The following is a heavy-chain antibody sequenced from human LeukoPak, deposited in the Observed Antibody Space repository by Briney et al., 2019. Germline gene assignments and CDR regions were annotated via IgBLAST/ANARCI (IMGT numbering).Heavy chain of an antibody. CDR1: GLTFSSYG. Sequence: GRSLRLSCAASGLTFSSYGMHWARQAPGKGLEWVAVIWYDGSNKYYADSVKGRFTISRDNSKNTLYLQMNSLRAEDTAVYYCARDRLHTMVRGFGAFDIWGQGTMVTVSS. V-gene: IGHV3-33*01. CDR2: IWYDGSNK. CDR3: ARDRLHTMVRGFGAFDI. D-gene: IGHD3-10*01. J-gene: IGHJ3*02.